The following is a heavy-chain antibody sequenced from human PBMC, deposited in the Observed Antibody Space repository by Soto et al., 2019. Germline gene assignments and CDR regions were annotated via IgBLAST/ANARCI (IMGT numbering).Heavy chain of an antibody. CDR1: GFTFSSYS. CDR3: APSPGDNFLTGYYWLGWFAP. Sequence: PGGSLRLSCAASGFTFSSYSMNWVRQAPGKGLEWVSSISSSSSYIYYADSVKGRFTISRDNAKNSLYLQMNSLRAEDTAVYYCAPSPGDNFLTGYYWLGWFAPWGRGTLVTVSS. D-gene: IGHD3-9*01. CDR2: ISSSSSYI. V-gene: IGHV3-21*01. J-gene: IGHJ5*02.